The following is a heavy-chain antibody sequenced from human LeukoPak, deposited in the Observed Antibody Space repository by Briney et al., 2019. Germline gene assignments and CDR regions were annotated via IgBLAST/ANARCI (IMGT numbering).Heavy chain of an antibody. D-gene: IGHD3-22*01. Sequence: KTSETLSLTCTVSGGSISSYYWSWIRQPPGKGLEWIGYIYYSGSTNYNPSLKSRVTISVDTSKNQFSLKLSSVTAADTAVYYCARYYYDSSGYRLAPYWYFDLWGRGTLVTVSS. CDR1: GGSISSYY. V-gene: IGHV4-59*01. CDR3: ARYYYDSSGYRLAPYWYFDL. J-gene: IGHJ2*01. CDR2: IYYSGST.